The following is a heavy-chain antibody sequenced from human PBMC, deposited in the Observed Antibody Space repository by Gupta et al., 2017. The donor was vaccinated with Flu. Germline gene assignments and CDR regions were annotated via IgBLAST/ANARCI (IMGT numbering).Heavy chain of an antibody. J-gene: IGHJ4*02. CDR1: GYTFTSYG. D-gene: IGHD3-3*01. CDR3: AREDRSTNYYDFWSGFSVPSYYFDY. V-gene: IGHV1-18*01. Sequence: QVQLVQSGAEVKKPGASVKVSCKASGYTFTSYGISWVRQAPGQGLEWMGWISAYNGNTNYAQKLQGRVTMTTDTSTSTAYMELRSLRSDDTAVYYCAREDRSTNYYDFWSGFSVPSYYFDYWGQGTLVTVSS. CDR2: ISAYNGNT.